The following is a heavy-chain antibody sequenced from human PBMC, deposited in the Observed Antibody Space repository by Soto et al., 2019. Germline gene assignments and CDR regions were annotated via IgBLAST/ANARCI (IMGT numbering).Heavy chain of an antibody. J-gene: IGHJ4*02. Sequence: EVQLVESGGDLVQPGGSLRLTCVVSGLNFNNAWMNWVRQAPGKGLEWVANINPDGSAEGYVHSVRGRFTISRDNAKNSLYLQMNSLRAGDTALYYCGREKWLQPDYWGQGTLVTVSS. D-gene: IGHD5-12*01. CDR3: GREKWLQPDY. CDR2: INPDGSAE. CDR1: GLNFNNAW. V-gene: IGHV3-7*04.